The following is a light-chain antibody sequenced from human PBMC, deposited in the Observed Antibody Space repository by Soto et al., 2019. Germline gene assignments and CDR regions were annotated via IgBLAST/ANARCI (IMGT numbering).Light chain of an antibody. CDR3: QQRNNWPPTWT. V-gene: IGKV3-11*01. CDR1: QRVSSY. CDR2: DAS. Sequence: EIVLTQSPATLSLSPGERATLSCRASQRVSSYLAWYQQKPGQAPRLLIDDASNRATGIPARFSGSGSGTDFTLTISSLEPEDFAVYYCQQRNNWPPTWTFGQGTKVEIK. J-gene: IGKJ1*01.